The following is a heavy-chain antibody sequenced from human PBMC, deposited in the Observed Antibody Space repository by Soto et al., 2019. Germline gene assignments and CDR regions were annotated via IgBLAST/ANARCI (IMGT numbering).Heavy chain of an antibody. V-gene: IGHV3-53*02. CDR1: GFTVSSTY. CDR3: ARDGEVGPTYDLDY. CDR2: IYSAGNT. J-gene: IGHJ4*02. Sequence: EVQLVETGGGLIQPGGSLRLSCAASGFTVSSTYMNWVRQAPGKGLEWVSVIYSAGNTYYADSVKGRFTISRDNSKNMLYLQMPSLRADDTAVYYCARDGEVGPTYDLDYWGQGTLVTVSS. D-gene: IGHD1-26*01.